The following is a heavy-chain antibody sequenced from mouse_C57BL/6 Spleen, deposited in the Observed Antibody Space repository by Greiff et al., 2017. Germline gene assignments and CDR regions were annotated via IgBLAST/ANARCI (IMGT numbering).Heavy chain of an antibody. CDR3: ARNGLGSWFCY. J-gene: IGHJ3*01. CDR1: GYTFTSYW. D-gene: IGHD4-1*01. Sequence: QVQLQQPGAELVKPGASVKMSCKASGYTFTSYWITWVKQRPGQGLEWIGDIYPGSGSTNYNEKFKSKTTLTVDTAASKACMQLSSLTSEDSAVCDWARNGLGSWFCYWGQGTLVTVAA. V-gene: IGHV1-55*01. CDR2: IYPGSGST.